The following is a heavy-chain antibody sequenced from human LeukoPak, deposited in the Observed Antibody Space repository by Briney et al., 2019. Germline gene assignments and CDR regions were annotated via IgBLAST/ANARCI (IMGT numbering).Heavy chain of an antibody. V-gene: IGHV4-59*01. CDR2: IYYSGST. J-gene: IGHJ4*02. Sequence: SETLSLTCTVSGGSINSYYWSWIRQPPGKGLEWIGYIYYSGSTNYNPSLKSRVTISVDTSKNQFSLKLSSVTAADTAVYYCARGRVSFDYWGQGTLVTVSS. D-gene: IGHD5-24*01. CDR3: ARGRVSFDY. CDR1: GGSINSYY.